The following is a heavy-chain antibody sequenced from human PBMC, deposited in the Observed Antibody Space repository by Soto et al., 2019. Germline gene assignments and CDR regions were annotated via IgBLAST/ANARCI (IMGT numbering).Heavy chain of an antibody. D-gene: IGHD5-18*01. CDR2: ISYDGSNK. V-gene: IGHV3-30-3*01. J-gene: IGHJ4*02. CDR3: AIRGYSYGDSFDY. Sequence: QGQLVESGGGIVQPGASLTLSCSASRFTFRNYAMHWVRRAPGKGLEWVAVISYDGSNKYYADSVKGRFTISRDNSKNTLYLQMNSLRAEDTAVYYCAIRGYSYGDSFDYWGQGTLVTVSS. CDR1: RFTFRNYA.